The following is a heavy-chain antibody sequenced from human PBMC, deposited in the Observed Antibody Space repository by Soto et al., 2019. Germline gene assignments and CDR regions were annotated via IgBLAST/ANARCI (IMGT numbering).Heavy chain of an antibody. CDR3: AKDGRWLHHPGGLEY. CDR2: IWYDGSKK. CDR1: GFIFGSYA. D-gene: IGHD5-12*01. J-gene: IGHJ4*02. Sequence: QVQLVESGGGVVQPGRSLRLSCAASGFIFGSYAMHWVRQAPGKGLEWVAVIWYDGSKKYYADSVKGRFTISRDNSKNTVSLQMNSLRAEDTAVYYCAKDGRWLHHPGGLEYWGQGALVTVSS. V-gene: IGHV3-33*06.